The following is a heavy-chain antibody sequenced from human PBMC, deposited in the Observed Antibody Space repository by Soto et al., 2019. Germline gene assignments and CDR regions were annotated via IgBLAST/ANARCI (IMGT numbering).Heavy chain of an antibody. D-gene: IGHD3-3*01. Sequence: GGSLRLSCAASGFTFSNAWMNWVRQAPGKGLEWVGRIKSKTDGGTTDYAAPVKGRFTISRDDSKNTLYLQMNSLKTEDTAVYYCTILFGRQYYDFWGGYSRENWFDPWGQGTLVTVSS. CDR3: TILFGRQYYDFWGGYSRENWFDP. CDR2: IKSKTDGGTT. V-gene: IGHV3-15*07. J-gene: IGHJ5*02. CDR1: GFTFSNAW.